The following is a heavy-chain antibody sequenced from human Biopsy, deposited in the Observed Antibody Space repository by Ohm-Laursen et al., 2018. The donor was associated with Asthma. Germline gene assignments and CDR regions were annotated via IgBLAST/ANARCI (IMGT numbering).Heavy chain of an antibody. V-gene: IGHV3-30*18. D-gene: IGHD1-26*01. CDR1: GFTFSRYW. CDR2: ISFDGTNR. Sequence: SLRLSCAASGFTFSRYWMHWVRQAPGKGLDWVAVISFDGTNRNYTDSVKGRFTISRDNSRNTLHLEMNSLRAEDTAVYFCAKEVFPGWELRRGPDSWGQGTLVTVSS. J-gene: IGHJ4*02. CDR3: AKEVFPGWELRRGPDS.